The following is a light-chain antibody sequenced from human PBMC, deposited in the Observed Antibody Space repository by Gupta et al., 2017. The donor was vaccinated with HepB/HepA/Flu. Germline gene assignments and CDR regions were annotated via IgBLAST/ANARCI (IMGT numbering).Light chain of an antibody. V-gene: IGKV1-27*01. Sequence: QLQSSESASVGDRVTITCRASQGISNNLAWYQQKPGKVPKLLIYAASTLQSGVPSRFSGSGSGTDFTLTISSLQPEDVATYYCQKYNSAPRTFGPGTKVEIK. CDR1: QGISNN. J-gene: IGKJ3*01. CDR3: QKYNSAPRT. CDR2: AAS.